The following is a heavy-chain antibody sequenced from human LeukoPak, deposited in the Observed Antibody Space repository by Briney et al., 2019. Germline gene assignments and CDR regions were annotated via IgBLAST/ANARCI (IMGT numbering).Heavy chain of an antibody. CDR1: GGSFNDYY. V-gene: IGHV4-34*01. Sequence: PSETLSLTCAVYGGSFNDYYWSWIRQPPGMGLEWLGEVNHSGSTHYNPSLKSRVTISVDTSKNQFSLKLNSVTAADTAVYYCARGLSGIIVRTYMDVWGKGTTVTVSS. J-gene: IGHJ6*03. CDR3: ARGLSGIIVRTYMDV. D-gene: IGHD1-14*01. CDR2: VNHSGST.